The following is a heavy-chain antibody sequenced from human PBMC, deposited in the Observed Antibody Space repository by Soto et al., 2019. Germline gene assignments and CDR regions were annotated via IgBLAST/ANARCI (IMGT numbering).Heavy chain of an antibody. CDR1: GYRFTSFL. J-gene: IGHJ5*02. Sequence: LXISCKCSGYRFTSFLIGWVRQMPGKGLEWLGIIYPGDAYIRYTPSFQGQVTMSADKSISTAYLQWSSLKASDTAIYYCARGIKMARIGWFDHWGQGTLVPVTS. CDR2: IYPGDAYI. V-gene: IGHV5-51*01. D-gene: IGHD5-12*01. CDR3: ARGIKMARIGWFDH.